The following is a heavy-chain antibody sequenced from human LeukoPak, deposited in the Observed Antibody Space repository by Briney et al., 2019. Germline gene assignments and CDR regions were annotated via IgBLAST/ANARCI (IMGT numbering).Heavy chain of an antibody. CDR1: GGSISSGSYY. J-gene: IGHJ4*02. V-gene: IGHV4-61*02. D-gene: IGHD3-10*01. CDR2: IYTSGST. Sequence: SETLSLTCTVSGGSISSGSYYWSWIRQPAGKGLEWIGRIYTSGSTNYNPSLKSRVTISVDTSKNQFSLKLSSVTAADTAVYYCATTFGYGSGYYFDYWGQGTLVTVSS. CDR3: ATTFGYGSGYYFDY.